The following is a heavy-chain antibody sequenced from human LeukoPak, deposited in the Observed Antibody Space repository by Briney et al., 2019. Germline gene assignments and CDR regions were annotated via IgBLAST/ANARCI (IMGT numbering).Heavy chain of an antibody. V-gene: IGHV3-74*01. CDR3: ARDRNLGELSF. CDR1: GFTFSSYW. D-gene: IGHD3-16*02. Sequence: GGSLRLSCAASGFTFSSYWMHWVRHAPGKGLVWVSRINSDGSSTSYADSVKGRFTISRDNAKNTLYLQTNSLRAEDTAVYYCARDRNLGELSFWGQGTLVTVSS. CDR2: INSDGSST. J-gene: IGHJ4*02.